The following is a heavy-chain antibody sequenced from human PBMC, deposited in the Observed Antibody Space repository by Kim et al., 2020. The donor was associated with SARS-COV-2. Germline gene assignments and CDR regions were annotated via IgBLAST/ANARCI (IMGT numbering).Heavy chain of an antibody. CDR2: IYYRGST. J-gene: IGHJ4*02. CDR3: ARGLFWWQLGD. CDR1: GGSVTSANYY. D-gene: IGHD2-15*01. V-gene: IGHV4-61*01. Sequence: SETLSLTCTVSGGSVTSANYYWNWIRQPPGKGLEWIGYIYYRGSTNHNPSLKTRVTISIDTSKNQFSLSLTSVTAADTAVYYCARGLFWWQLGDWGQGTLVTVSS.